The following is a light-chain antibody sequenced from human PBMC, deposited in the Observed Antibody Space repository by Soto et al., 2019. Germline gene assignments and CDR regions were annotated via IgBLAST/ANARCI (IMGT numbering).Light chain of an antibody. J-gene: IGLJ1*01. CDR1: SSDVGGYNY. CDR2: EVS. CDR3: SSYTSSSTSYV. V-gene: IGLV2-14*01. Sequence: QSALTQPASVSGSPGQSITISCTGTSSDVGGYNYVSWYQQHPGKAPKLMIYEVSNRPSRGSNRFSGSKSGNTASLTISGLQAEDEADYYCSSYTSSSTSYVFGTGTKLTVL.